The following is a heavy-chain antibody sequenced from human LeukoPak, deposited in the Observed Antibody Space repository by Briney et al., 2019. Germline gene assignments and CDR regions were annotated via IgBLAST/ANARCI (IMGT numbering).Heavy chain of an antibody. CDR3: ARDKYYDYVWGSYRPDY. Sequence: ASVKVSCKASGYTFIGYYMHWVRQAPGQGLEWMGRINPNSGGTDYAQKFQGRVTMTRDTSISTAYMELSRLRYDDTAVYYCARDKYYDYVWGSYRPDYWGQGTLVTVSS. D-gene: IGHD3-16*02. J-gene: IGHJ4*02. V-gene: IGHV1-2*06. CDR1: GYTFIGYY. CDR2: INPNSGGT.